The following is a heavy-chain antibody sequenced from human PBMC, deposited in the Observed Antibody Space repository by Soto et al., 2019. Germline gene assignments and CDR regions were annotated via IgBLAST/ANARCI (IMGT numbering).Heavy chain of an antibody. CDR1: GFTFDDYA. CDR3: ARDIKQWLVRGNDAFDI. J-gene: IGHJ3*02. V-gene: IGHV3-9*01. CDR2: ISWNSGSI. Sequence: EVQLVESGGGLVQPGRSLRLSCAASGFTFDDYAMHWVRQAPGKGLEWVSGISWNSGSIGYADSVKGRFTIYRDNGKNSVYLEMNGLRAEDTALYYCARDIKQWLVRGNDAFDIGGEGTMVTVSS. D-gene: IGHD6-19*01.